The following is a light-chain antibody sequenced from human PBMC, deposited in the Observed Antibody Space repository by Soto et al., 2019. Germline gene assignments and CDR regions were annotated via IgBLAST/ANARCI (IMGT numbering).Light chain of an antibody. CDR3: QQDYNLLT. V-gene: IGKV3D-7*01. J-gene: IGKJ4*01. CDR2: GTS. Sequence: PGERVTLSCRASQTVSSSSSTWCQQKPGQAPRLLIYGTSTRATGIPARFSGSGSGTDFTLTISSLQPEDFAVYYCQQDYNLLTFGGGTKVDIK. CDR1: QTVSSSS.